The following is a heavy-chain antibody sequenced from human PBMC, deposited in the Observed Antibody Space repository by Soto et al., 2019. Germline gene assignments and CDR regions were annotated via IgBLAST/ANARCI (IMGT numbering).Heavy chain of an antibody. J-gene: IGHJ3*02. CDR3: ARDFLSPFFTSQNDAFDI. CDR1: GFTFSSYG. D-gene: IGHD2-2*01. Sequence: GGSLRLSCAASGFTFSSYGMHWVRQTPGKGLEWVAVIWYDGNNKYYADSVKGRFTISRDNSKNTLYLQMTSLRVDDTAVYYCARDFLSPFFTSQNDAFDIWGQGTMVTVSS. V-gene: IGHV3-33*01. CDR2: IWYDGNNK.